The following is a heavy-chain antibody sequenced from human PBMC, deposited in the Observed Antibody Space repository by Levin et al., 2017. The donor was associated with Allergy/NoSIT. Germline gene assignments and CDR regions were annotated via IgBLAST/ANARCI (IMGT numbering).Heavy chain of an antibody. V-gene: IGHV3-30-3*01. D-gene: IGHD3-22*01. CDR1: GFTFSSYA. CDR2: ISYDGSNK. CDR3: ARDKYYYDSSGYYNYYYYGMDV. J-gene: IGHJ6*02. Sequence: PGGSLRLSCAASGFTFSSYAMHWVRQAPGKGLEWVAVISYDGSNKYYADSVKGRFTISRDNSKNTLYLQMNSLRAEDTAVYYCARDKYYYDSSGYYNYYYYGMDVWGQGTTVTVSS.